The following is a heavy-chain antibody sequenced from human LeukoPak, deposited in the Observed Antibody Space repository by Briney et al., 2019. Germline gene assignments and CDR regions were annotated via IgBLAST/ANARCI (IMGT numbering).Heavy chain of an antibody. J-gene: IGHJ4*02. CDR2: ISYDGSNK. CDR1: GFXLSNYG. Sequence: PGKSLRLSCAASGFXLSNYGIHWVRQAPGKGLEWVAVISYDGSNKNYADSVKGRFSISRDNSKNTLYLQMNSLRGEDTAVYYCARDRCSSTTCNFDYWGQGTLVTVSS. V-gene: IGHV3-30-3*01. CDR3: ARDRCSSTTCNFDY. D-gene: IGHD2-2*01.